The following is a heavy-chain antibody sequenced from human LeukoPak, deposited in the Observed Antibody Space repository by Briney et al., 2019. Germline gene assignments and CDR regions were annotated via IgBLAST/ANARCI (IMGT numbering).Heavy chain of an antibody. V-gene: IGHV3-23*01. J-gene: IGHJ4*02. D-gene: IGHD5-12*01. CDR2: ARGSGSDT. Sequence: AGGSLRLSCAASGFTFSTYAMSWVRQAPGKGLEWVSAARGSGSDTYYANSVKGRFTISRDNSKNTLYLQMNSLRAEDTAIYYCAKTSRGNSGYDSPFDYWGQGTLVTVSS. CDR3: AKTSRGNSGYDSPFDY. CDR1: GFTFSTYA.